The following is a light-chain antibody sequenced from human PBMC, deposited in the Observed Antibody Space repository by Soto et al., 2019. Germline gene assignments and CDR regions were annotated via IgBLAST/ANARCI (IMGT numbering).Light chain of an antibody. J-gene: IGLJ3*02. CDR1: SSNIGADYE. V-gene: IGLV1-40*01. Sequence: QSVLTQPPSVSGALGQRVTISCTGSSSNIGADYEVHWYQQIPGTAPKLLIYTYTNRPSGVPDRFAGSHSGASASLAITGLQAEDEADYYCQSHDRTRTSWVFGRGAQLTV. CDR2: TYT. CDR3: QSHDRTRTSWV.